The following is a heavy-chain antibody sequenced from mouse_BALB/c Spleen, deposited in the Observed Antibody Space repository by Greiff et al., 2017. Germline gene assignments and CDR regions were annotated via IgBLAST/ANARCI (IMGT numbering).Heavy chain of an antibody. J-gene: IGHJ1*01. CDR1: GYTFTSYW. V-gene: IGHV1-7*01. Sequence: QVQLQQSGAELAKPGASVKMSCKASGYTFTSYWMHWVKQRPGQGLEWIGYINPSTGYTEYNQKFKSKATLTVDKPSSTAYMQLSSLTSEDSAVYYCTRGITTAHWYFDVWGAGTTVTVSS. CDR3: TRGITTAHWYFDV. CDR2: INPSTGYT. D-gene: IGHD1-2*01.